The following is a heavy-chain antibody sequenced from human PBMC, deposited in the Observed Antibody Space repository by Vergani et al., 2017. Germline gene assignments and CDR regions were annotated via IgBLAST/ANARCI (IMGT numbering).Heavy chain of an antibody. J-gene: IGHJ6*02. D-gene: IGHD3-10*01. Sequence: EVQLLESGGGLVQPGGSLRLSCAASGFTFSSYAMSWVRQAPGRGLEWVSAISGSGGSTYYADSVKGRFTISRDSSKNTLYLKMNSLRAEDTAVYYCAKDYYGSGSYYLYYYYGMDVWGQGTTVTVSS. CDR1: GFTFSSYA. CDR3: AKDYYGSGSYYLYYYYGMDV. CDR2: ISGSGGST. V-gene: IGHV3-23*01.